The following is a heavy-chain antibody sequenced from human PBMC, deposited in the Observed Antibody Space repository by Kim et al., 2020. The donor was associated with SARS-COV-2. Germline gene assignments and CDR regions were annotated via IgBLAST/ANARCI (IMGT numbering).Heavy chain of an antibody. CDR2: IYYSGST. Sequence: SETLSLTCTVSGGSISSSSYYWGWIRQPPGKELEXIGSIYYSGSTYYNPSLKSRVNISVDXXKNQFXXXLHXVTAADTAVSYCAKHASSSTSFYVPYYVVCGGQGXLVTVSS. CDR3: AKHASSSTSFYVPYYVVC. V-gene: IGHV4-39*01. D-gene: IGHD2-2*01. CDR1: GGSISSSSYY. J-gene: IGHJ4*02.